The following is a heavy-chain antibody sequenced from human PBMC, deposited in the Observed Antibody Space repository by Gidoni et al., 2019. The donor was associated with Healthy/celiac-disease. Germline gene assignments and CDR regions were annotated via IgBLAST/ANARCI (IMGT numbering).Heavy chain of an antibody. CDR2: ISSSSSYI. Sequence: EVQLVESGGGLVKPGGSLRASCAASRFSFSSYSMNWVRQAPGKGLEWVSSISSSSSYIYYADSVKGRFTISRDNAKNSLYLQMNSLRAEDTAVYYCARDHGVTLLYYWYFDLWGRGTLVTVSS. CDR1: RFSFSSYS. V-gene: IGHV3-21*01. CDR3: ARDHGVTLLYYWYFDL. D-gene: IGHD2-21*02. J-gene: IGHJ2*01.